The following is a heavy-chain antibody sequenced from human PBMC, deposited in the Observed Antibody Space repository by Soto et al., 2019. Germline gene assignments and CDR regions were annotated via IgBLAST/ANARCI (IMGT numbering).Heavy chain of an antibody. D-gene: IGHD4-17*01. Sequence: GESLRLSCAASGFIFSSYAMSWVRQAPGKGLEWVAAIDDSGGGTYYADSVKGRFTISRDNSKNTLYLQMNSLRAEDTAVYYCAKDRTTVTPVFSWYFDLWGRGTLVTVSS. V-gene: IGHV3-23*01. CDR2: IDDSGGGT. J-gene: IGHJ2*01. CDR1: GFIFSSYA. CDR3: AKDRTTVTPVFSWYFDL.